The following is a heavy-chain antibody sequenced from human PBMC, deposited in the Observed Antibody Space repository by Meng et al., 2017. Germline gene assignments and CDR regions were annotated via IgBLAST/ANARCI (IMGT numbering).Heavy chain of an antibody. J-gene: IGHJ5*02. Sequence: GSLRLSCTVSGGSISSYYWSWIRQPPGKGLEWIGYIYYSGSTNYNPSLKGRVTISVDTSKNQFSLKLSSVTAADTAVYYCARQGGIAAAGTIWFDPWGQGTLVTVSS. CDR3: ARQGGIAAAGTIWFDP. CDR1: GGSISSYY. D-gene: IGHD6-13*01. V-gene: IGHV4-59*01. CDR2: IYYSGST.